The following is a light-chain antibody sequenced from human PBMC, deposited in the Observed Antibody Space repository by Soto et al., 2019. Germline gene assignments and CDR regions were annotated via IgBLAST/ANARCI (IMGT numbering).Light chain of an antibody. CDR1: SSDVGAYDF. Sequence: QSALTQPASVSGSPGQSITISCTGTSSDVGAYDFVSWYQQHPDKAPKLMIYEVRNRPSGVSNRFSGSKSVNTATLTISGLQAEDEADYYCSSNTTSSTRVFGTGSKLTVL. J-gene: IGLJ1*01. CDR3: SSNTTSSTRV. CDR2: EVR. V-gene: IGLV2-14*03.